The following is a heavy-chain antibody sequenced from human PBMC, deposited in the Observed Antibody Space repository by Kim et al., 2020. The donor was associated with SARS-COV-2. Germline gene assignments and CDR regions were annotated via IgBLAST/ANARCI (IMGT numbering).Heavy chain of an antibody. J-gene: IGHJ3*02. D-gene: IGHD3-10*01. V-gene: IGHV3-30*03. Sequence: KGRFTISRDDSKNTLFLQMNSLRAEDTAVYYCAAPGGHGSKYTLSDAFNIWGQGTMVTVSS. CDR3: AAPGGHGSKYTLSDAFNI.